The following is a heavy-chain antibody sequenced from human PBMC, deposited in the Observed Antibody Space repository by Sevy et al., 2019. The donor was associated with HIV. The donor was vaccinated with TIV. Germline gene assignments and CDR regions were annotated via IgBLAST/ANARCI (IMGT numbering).Heavy chain of an antibody. CDR3: ARVWYNYGTNDY. CDR1: GFTFSTYS. Sequence: GESLKISCAASGFTFSTYSMNWVRQAPGKGLEWVSSISSGSSYIYYADSVKGRFTISRDNAKNSLYLQMNSLRAEDTAVYYCARVWYNYGTNDYWGQGTLVTVSS. D-gene: IGHD3-10*01. CDR2: ISSGSSYI. J-gene: IGHJ4*02. V-gene: IGHV3-21*01.